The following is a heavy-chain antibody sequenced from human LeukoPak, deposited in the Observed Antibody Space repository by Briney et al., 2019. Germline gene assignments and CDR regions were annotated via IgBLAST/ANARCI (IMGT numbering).Heavy chain of an antibody. CDR1: GGSISSYY. J-gene: IGHJ3*02. CDR2: IYYSGST. CDR3: ARALPDAFDI. V-gene: IGHV4-59*01. Sequence: SETLSITCTVSGGSISSYYWSWIRQPPGKGLEWIGYIYYSGSTNYNPSLKSRVTISVDTSKNQFSLKLSSVTAADTAVYYCARALPDAFDIWGQGTMVTVSS.